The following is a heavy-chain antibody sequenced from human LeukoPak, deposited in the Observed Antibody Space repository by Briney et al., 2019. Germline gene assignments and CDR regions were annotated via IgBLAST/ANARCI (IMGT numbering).Heavy chain of an antibody. J-gene: IGHJ6*02. CDR2: INHSGST. CDR3: ASSEAVYYGSGSYYWYYYGMDV. CDR1: GGSFSGYY. D-gene: IGHD3-10*01. Sequence: SETLSLTCAVYGGSFSGYYWSWIRQPPGKGLEWIGEINHSGSTNYNPSLKSRVTISVDTSKNQFSLKLSSVTAADTAVYYCASSEAVYYGSGSYYWYYYGMDVWDQGTTVTVSS. V-gene: IGHV4-34*01.